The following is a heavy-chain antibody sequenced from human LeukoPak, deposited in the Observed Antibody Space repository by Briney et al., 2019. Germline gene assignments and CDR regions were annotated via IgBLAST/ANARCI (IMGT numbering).Heavy chain of an antibody. D-gene: IGHD6-19*01. Sequence: GGSLRLSCAACEFTFSSYWMSWVRQAPGKGLEWVANIKQDGSEKYYVDSVKGRFTISRDNAKNSLYLQMNSLRAEDTAVYYCARAWRYSSGWYDNWGQGTLVTVSS. J-gene: IGHJ5*02. CDR2: IKQDGSEK. V-gene: IGHV3-7*05. CDR1: EFTFSSYW. CDR3: ARAWRYSSGWYDN.